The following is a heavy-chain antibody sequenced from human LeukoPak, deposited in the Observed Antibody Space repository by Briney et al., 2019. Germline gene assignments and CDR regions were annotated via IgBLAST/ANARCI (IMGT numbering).Heavy chain of an antibody. V-gene: IGHV4-34*01. Sequence: PSETLSLTCAVYGCSFSGYYLSWVRQPPGKGLEWIGEINHSGSNNYNPSLKSRVTISVDKSKNQFSLRVNSVTAADTAVYYCSREGYSTTWYLGYWGQGTLVTVSS. CDR2: INHSGSN. CDR3: SREGYSTTWYLGY. D-gene: IGHD6-13*01. J-gene: IGHJ4*02. CDR1: GCSFSGYY.